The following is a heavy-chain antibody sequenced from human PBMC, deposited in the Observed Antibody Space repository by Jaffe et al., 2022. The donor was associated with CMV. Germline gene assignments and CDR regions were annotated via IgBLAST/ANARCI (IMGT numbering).Heavy chain of an antibody. Sequence: ESGGGLIQPGGSLRLTCGAFGFSFGRHWMTWVRQAPGKGLEWVTNVNQDGTTTHYLDSVEGRFTVSRDNARSLMYLQMDGLGAEDTAMYYCARLYQDASTFDYWGHGTLVTVSS. CDR2: VNQDGTTT. CDR3: ARLYQDASTFDY. CDR1: GFSFGRHW. V-gene: IGHV3-7*03. J-gene: IGHJ4*01.